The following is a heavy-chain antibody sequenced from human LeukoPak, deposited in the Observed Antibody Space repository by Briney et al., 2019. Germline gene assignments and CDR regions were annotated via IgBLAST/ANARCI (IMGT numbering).Heavy chain of an antibody. CDR3: ARLKSRLAPFDI. Sequence: SETLSLTCAVYGGSFSDYYWSWIRQPPGKGLEWIGEINHSGSTNYNPSLKSRVTISVDTSKIQFSLKLSSVTAADTAVYYCARLKSRLAPFDIWGQGTMVTVSS. D-gene: IGHD3-9*01. CDR1: GGSFSDYY. J-gene: IGHJ3*02. CDR2: INHSGST. V-gene: IGHV4-34*01.